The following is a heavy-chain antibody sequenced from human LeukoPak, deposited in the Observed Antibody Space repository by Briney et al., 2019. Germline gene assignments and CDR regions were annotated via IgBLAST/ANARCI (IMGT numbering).Heavy chain of an antibody. CDR3: ARDLSTSLRYFGGGYMDV. CDR2: IYSGGST. CDR1: GFTVSSNY. D-gene: IGHD3-9*01. J-gene: IGHJ6*03. V-gene: IGHV3-66*02. Sequence: GGSLRLSCAASGFTVSSNYMSWVRQAPGKGLEWVSVIYSGGSTYYADSVDGRFTISRDNSKNTLYLQMNSLRAEDTAVYYCARDLSTSLRYFGGGYMDVWGKGTTVTVSS.